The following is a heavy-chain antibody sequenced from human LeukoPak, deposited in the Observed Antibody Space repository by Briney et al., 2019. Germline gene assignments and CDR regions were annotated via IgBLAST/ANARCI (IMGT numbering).Heavy chain of an antibody. D-gene: IGHD1-1*01. Sequence: GRSLRLSCAASGFTFSSYGMHWVRQAQGKGLEWVAVISYDGSNKYYADSVKGRFTISRDNSKNTLYLQMNSLRAEDTAVYYCAKASNWNGPDYWGQGTLVTVSS. J-gene: IGHJ4*02. CDR1: GFTFSSYG. CDR3: AKASNWNGPDY. CDR2: ISYDGSNK. V-gene: IGHV3-30*18.